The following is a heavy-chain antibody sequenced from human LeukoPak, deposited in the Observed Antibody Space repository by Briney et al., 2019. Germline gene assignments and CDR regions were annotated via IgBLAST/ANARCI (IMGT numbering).Heavy chain of an antibody. CDR3: ARSTYYYGSGSYYPFDC. J-gene: IGHJ4*02. D-gene: IGHD3-10*01. CDR2: INHGGST. Sequence: SETVSLTCTATGYSFSGYYWTWIRQPPGKGLEWMGEINHGGSTNYNPSLKGRVTVSVDTSKNQFSLKLSSVTAADTAVYYCARSTYYYGSGSYYPFDCWGQGTLVTVSS. V-gene: IGHV4-34*01. CDR1: GYSFSGYY.